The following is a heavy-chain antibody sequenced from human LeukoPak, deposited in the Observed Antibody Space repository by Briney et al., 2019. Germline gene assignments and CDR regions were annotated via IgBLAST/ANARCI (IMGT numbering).Heavy chain of an antibody. Sequence: PSETLSLTCTVSGDSITSYYWSWTRQPPGKGLEWIGNIHYSGSTKYNASLKSRVTISVDTSKNQFSLRVTSLTAADTAVYYCARLGALHDAFDVWGQGTLVTVSS. D-gene: IGHD3-16*01. V-gene: IGHV4-59*12. CDR3: ARLGALHDAFDV. CDR1: GDSITSYY. J-gene: IGHJ3*01. CDR2: IHYSGST.